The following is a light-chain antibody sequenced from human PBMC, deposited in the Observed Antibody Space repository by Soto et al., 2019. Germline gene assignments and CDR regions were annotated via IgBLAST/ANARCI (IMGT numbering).Light chain of an antibody. V-gene: IGKV3-15*01. CDR2: GAS. CDR1: QSVNNN. CDR3: QQYNNWPRT. Sequence: ETLMTQSPATLSVSLGERATLSCRASQSVNNNLAWYQQKLGQAPRVLIYGASTRATGIPAMFTGCGSGTEFILTISSLQSEDFAVYYCQQYNNWPRTFGPGTKVDIK. J-gene: IGKJ1*01.